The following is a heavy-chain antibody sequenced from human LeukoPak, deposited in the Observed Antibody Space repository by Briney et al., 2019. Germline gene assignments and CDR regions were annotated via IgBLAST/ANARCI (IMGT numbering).Heavy chain of an antibody. J-gene: IGHJ4*02. CDR1: GGTFSSYA. CDR3: ARVERWSDQYFDY. Sequence: HGASVKVSCKASGGTFSSYAISWVRQAPGQGLEWMGGIIPIFGTANYAQKFQGRVTITADESTSTAYMELSSLRSEDTAVYYCARVERWSDQYFDYWGQGTLVTVSS. D-gene: IGHD1-1*01. CDR2: IIPIFGTA. V-gene: IGHV1-69*13.